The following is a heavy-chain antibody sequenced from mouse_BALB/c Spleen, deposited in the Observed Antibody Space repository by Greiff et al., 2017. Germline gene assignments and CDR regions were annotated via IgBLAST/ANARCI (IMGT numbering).Heavy chain of an antibody. J-gene: IGHJ2*01. CDR3: ARWGRYDEKDFDY. CDR2: ISSGGSYT. CDR1: GFTFSSYA. V-gene: IGHV5-9-3*01. Sequence: EVKLVESGGGLVKPGGSLKLSCAASGFTFSSYAMSWVRQTPEKRLEWVATISSGGSYTYYPDSVKGRFTISRDNAKNTLYLQMSSLRSEDTAMYYCARWGRYDEKDFDYWGQGTTLTVSS. D-gene: IGHD2-14*01.